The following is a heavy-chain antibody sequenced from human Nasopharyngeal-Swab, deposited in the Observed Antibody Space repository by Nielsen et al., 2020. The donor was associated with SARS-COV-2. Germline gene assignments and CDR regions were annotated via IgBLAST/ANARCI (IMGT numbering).Heavy chain of an antibody. CDR3: ATSAASSQRGHYYYYYMDV. V-gene: IGHV1-24*01. CDR2: FDSEDGQT. J-gene: IGHJ6*03. Sequence: ASVKVSCKVYGYLLSELSMHWVRQAPGKGLEWMGGFDSEDGQTIYAQNFQGRVTMTEDTSTDTAYMELSSLRSDDTAVYYCATSAASSQRGHYYYYYMDVWGKGATVTVSS. CDR1: GYLLSELS.